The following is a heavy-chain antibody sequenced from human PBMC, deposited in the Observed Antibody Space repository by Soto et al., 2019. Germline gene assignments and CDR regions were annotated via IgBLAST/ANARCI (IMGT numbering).Heavy chain of an antibody. V-gene: IGHV1-2*02. CDR2: INPNSGGT. D-gene: IGHD6-6*01. CDR3: ASLRVAARLYYYGMDV. Sequence: ASVKVSFKASGYTFTGYYMHWVRQAPGQGLEWMGWINPNSGGTNYAQKFQGRVTMTRDTSISTAYMELSRLRSDDTAVYYCASLRVAARLYYYGMDVWGQGTTVTVSS. CDR1: GYTFTGYY. J-gene: IGHJ6*02.